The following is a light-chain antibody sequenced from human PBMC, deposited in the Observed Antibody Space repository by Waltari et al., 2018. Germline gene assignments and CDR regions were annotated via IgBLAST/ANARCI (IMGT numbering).Light chain of an antibody. CDR1: RANIGNNV. CDR2: YDD. J-gene: IGLJ3*02. Sequence: QSLLTQPPSVSEAPGQRVTISCSGSRANIGNNVLNWYQQLPGKPPKLLIYYDDLLPSGVSDRLSGSKSGTSASLAISGLQSEDEADYYCAAWDDSLNGVVFGGGTKLTVL. V-gene: IGLV1-36*01. CDR3: AAWDDSLNGVV.